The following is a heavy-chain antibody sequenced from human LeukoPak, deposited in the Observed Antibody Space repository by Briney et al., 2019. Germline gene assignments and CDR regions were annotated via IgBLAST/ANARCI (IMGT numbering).Heavy chain of an antibody. D-gene: IGHD3-22*01. Sequence: GGSLRLSCAASGFTLSSYWMSWVRQAPGKGLEWVSAISGSGGSTYYADSVKGRFTISRDNSKNTLYLQMNSLRAEDTAVYYCAKDPYYDSSGYYLNWFDPWGQGTLVTVSS. J-gene: IGHJ5*02. CDR2: ISGSGGST. CDR3: AKDPYYDSSGYYLNWFDP. CDR1: GFTLSSYW. V-gene: IGHV3-23*01.